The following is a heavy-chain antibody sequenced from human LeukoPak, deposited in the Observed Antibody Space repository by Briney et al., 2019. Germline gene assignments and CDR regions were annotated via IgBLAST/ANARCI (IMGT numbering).Heavy chain of an antibody. Sequence: GGSLRLSCAASGFTFNIYWMSWVRQAPGKGLEWVANIKQDGSEKYYVDSVKGRFTISRDNAKNSLYLQMNSLRAEDTAVYYCARDSAVAGIRTFDYWGQGTLVTVSS. CDR1: GFTFNIYW. D-gene: IGHD6-19*01. CDR3: ARDSAVAGIRTFDY. J-gene: IGHJ4*02. CDR2: IKQDGSEK. V-gene: IGHV3-7*04.